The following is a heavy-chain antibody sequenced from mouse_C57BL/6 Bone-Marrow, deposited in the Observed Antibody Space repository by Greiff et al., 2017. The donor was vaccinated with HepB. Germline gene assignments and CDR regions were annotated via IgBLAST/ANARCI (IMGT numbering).Heavy chain of an antibody. D-gene: IGHD3-2*02. J-gene: IGHJ3*01. CDR2: IDPSDSYT. CDR1: GYTFTSYW. V-gene: IGHV1-59*01. CDR3: ARSRQLRLLAY. Sequence: QVQLQQSGAELVRPGTSVKLSCKASGYTFTSYWMHWVKQRPGQGLEWIGVIDPSDSYTNYNQKFKGKATLTVDTSSSTAYMQLSSLTSEDSAVYYCARSRQLRLLAYWGQGTLVTVSA.